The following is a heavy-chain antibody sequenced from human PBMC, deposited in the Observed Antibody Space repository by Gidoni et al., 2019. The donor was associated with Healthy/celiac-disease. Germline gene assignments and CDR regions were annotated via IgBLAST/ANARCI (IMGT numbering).Heavy chain of an antibody. CDR3: ARGLGYSSSSTG. J-gene: IGHJ4*02. CDR2: INHSGST. V-gene: IGHV4-34*01. Sequence: QVQLQQWGAGLLKPSETLSLTCAVYGGSFSGYYWSWIRQPPGKGLEWIGEINHSGSTNYNPSLKSRVTISVDTSKNQFSLKLSSVTAADTAVYYCARGLGYSSSSTGWGQGTLVTVSS. CDR1: GGSFSGYY. D-gene: IGHD6-6*01.